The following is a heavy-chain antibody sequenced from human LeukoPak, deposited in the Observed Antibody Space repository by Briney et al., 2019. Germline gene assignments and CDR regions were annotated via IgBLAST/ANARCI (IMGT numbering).Heavy chain of an antibody. J-gene: IGHJ4*02. D-gene: IGHD5-18*01. V-gene: IGHV3-64D*06. CDR2: ISNNGGST. CDR3: VKTRYSYTSTLGDYFDY. CDR1: GFTFGNYA. Sequence: PGGSLRLSCSASGFTFGNYAMHWVRQAPGKGLEYVSAISNNGGSTYYADSVKGRFTISRDNSKNTLYLQMSSQRAEDMAVYYCVKTRYSYTSTLGDYFDYWGQGTLVTVSS.